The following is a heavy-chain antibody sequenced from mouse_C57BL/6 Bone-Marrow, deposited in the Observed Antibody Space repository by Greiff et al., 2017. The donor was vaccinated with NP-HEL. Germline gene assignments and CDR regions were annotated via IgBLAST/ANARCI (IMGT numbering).Heavy chain of an antibody. V-gene: IGHV2-2*01. CDR2: IWSGGST. CDR1: GFSLTSYG. J-gene: IGHJ1*03. Sequence: VQGVESGPGLVQPSQSLSITCTVSGFSLTSYGVHWVRQSPGKGLEWLGVIWSGGSTDYNAAFISRLSISKDNSKSQVFFKMNSLQADDTAIYYCARKGTGDYGYFDVWGTGTTVTVSS. D-gene: IGHD2-4*01. CDR3: ARKGTGDYGYFDV.